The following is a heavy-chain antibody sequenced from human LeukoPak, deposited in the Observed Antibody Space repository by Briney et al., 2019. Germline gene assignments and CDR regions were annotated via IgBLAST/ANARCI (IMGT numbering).Heavy chain of an antibody. CDR2: ISSSSSTI. J-gene: IGHJ4*02. V-gene: IGHV3-48*02. CDR3: AREAPGAHNHFDY. CDR1: GFTFSSYS. Sequence: PGGSLRLSCAASGFTFSSYSMNWVRQAPGKGLEWLSYISSSSSTIYYADSVKGRFTISRDDAKNSLYLQMNSLRDEDTAVYYCAREAPGAHNHFDYWGQGTLVTVSS. D-gene: IGHD1-26*01.